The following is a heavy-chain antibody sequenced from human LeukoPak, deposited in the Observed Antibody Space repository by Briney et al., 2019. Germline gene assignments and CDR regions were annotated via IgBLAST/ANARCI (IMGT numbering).Heavy chain of an antibody. CDR2: MNPNSGNT. D-gene: IGHD2-15*01. CDR3: AREEGIKNWFDP. V-gene: IGHV1-8*01. J-gene: IGHJ5*02. CDR1: GYTFTSYD. Sequence: EASVKVSCKASGYTFTSYDINWVRQATGQGLEWMGWMNPNSGNTGYAQKFQGRVTVTRNTSISTAYMELSSLRSEDTAVYYCAREEGIKNWFDPWGQGTLVTVSS.